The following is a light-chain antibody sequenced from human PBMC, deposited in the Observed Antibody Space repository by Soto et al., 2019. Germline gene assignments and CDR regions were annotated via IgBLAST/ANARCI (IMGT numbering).Light chain of an antibody. CDR3: QQYDNLPLT. Sequence: DVQMTQSPSSLSASVGDRVTITCQVSQDISNYLNWYQQKPGKAPKLLIYDASNLETGVPSRFSGSGSGTDFTFTISSLQPEDIATYYCQQYDNLPLTFGGGTRWIS. CDR2: DAS. CDR1: QDISNY. J-gene: IGKJ4*01. V-gene: IGKV1-33*01.